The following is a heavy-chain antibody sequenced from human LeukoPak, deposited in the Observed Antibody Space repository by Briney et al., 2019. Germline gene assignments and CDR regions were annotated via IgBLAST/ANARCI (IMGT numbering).Heavy chain of an antibody. CDR2: INHSGST. J-gene: IGHJ5*02. CDR1: GGSFSGYY. D-gene: IGHD5-24*01. V-gene: IGHV4-34*01. Sequence: SETLSLTCAVYGGSFSGYYWSWIRQPPGKGLEWIGEINHSGSTNYNPSLKSRVTISVDTSKNQFSLKLSSVPAADTAVYYCGSAGKEMATDNWFDPWGQGTLVTVSS. CDR3: GSAGKEMATDNWFDP.